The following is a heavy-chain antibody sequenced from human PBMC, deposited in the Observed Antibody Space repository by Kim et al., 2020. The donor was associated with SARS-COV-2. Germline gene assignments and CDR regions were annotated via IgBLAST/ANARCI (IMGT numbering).Heavy chain of an antibody. CDR3: AKDQVPTGYYYYGMDV. CDR2: ISYDGSNK. V-gene: IGHV3-30*18. J-gene: IGHJ6*02. CDR1: GFTFSSYG. Sequence: GGSLRLSCAASGFTFSSYGMHWVRQAPGKGLEWVAVISYDGSNKYYADSVKGRFTISRDNSKNTLYLQMNSLRAEDTAVYYCAKDQVPTGYYYYGMDVWGQGTTVTVSS.